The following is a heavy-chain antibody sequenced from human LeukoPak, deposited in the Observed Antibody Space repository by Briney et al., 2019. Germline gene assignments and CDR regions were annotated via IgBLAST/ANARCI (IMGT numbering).Heavy chain of an antibody. CDR3: ARGVTVTTAGDYYYGMDV. V-gene: IGHV4-30-4*01. CDR2: IYYSGST. CDR1: GGSISSGDYY. J-gene: IGHJ6*02. D-gene: IGHD4-17*01. Sequence: SQTLSLTCTVSGGSISSGDYYWSWIRQPPGKGLEWIGDIYYSGSTYYNPSLKSRVTISVDTSKNQFSLKLSSVTAADTDVYYCARGVTVTTAGDYYYGMDVWGQGTTVTVSS.